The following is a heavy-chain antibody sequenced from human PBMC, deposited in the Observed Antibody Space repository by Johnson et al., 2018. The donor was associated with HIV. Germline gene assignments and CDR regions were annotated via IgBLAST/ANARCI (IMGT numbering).Heavy chain of an antibody. D-gene: IGHD3-16*01. CDR2: ISYDGSNK. V-gene: IGHV3-30*19. J-gene: IGHJ3*01. Sequence: QVLLVESGGGLVQPGGSLRLSCAASGFPFSNYGMHWVRQAPGKGLEWVAVISYDGSNKYYADSVKGRFTISRDISKNTLFLQMNSLRHEDTAVYYCARSRHGGIQPSDAFDVWGQGTVVTVSS. CDR1: GFPFSNYG. CDR3: ARSRHGGIQPSDAFDV.